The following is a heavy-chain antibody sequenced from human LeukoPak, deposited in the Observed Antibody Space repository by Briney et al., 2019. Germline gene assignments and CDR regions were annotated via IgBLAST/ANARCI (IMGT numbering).Heavy chain of an antibody. V-gene: IGHV3-7*01. CDR3: ATDGGPAYSSSWYLY. D-gene: IGHD6-13*01. CDR1: GFTFSSYW. CDR2: IKQGGSEK. Sequence: GGSLRLSCAASGFTFSSYWMSWVRQAPGKGLEWVANIKQGGSEKYYMDSVKGRFTISRDNAKNSLYLQMNSLRAEDTAVYYCATDGGPAYSSSWYLYWGQGSLITVSS. J-gene: IGHJ4*02.